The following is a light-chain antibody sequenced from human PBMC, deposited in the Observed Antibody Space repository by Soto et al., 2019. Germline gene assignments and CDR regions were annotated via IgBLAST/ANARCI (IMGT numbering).Light chain of an antibody. CDR1: QSVSSSY. CDR3: QQYGCLPRT. V-gene: IGKV3-20*01. Sequence: EIVLTKSPGPLSLSPGERATLSCRASQSVSSSYLAWYQQKPGQAPRLLIYGASSRATGIPDRFSGSGSGKDFTLTISRLEPEDFAVYYCQQYGCLPRTFGQGPKLEIK. J-gene: IGKJ2*02. CDR2: GAS.